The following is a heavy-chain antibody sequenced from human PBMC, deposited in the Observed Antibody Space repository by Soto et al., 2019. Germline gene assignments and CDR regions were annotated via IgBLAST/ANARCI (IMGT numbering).Heavy chain of an antibody. V-gene: IGHV3-21*01. Sequence: EVQLVESGGGLVKPGGSLRLSCAASGFTFSSYSMNWVRQAPGKGLEWVSSISSSSSYIYYADSVKGRFTISRDNAKNALYLQMNSLRAEDTAVYYCARDRYYDFWIGQPIYYYYYYMDVWGKGTTVTVSS. D-gene: IGHD3-3*01. J-gene: IGHJ6*03. CDR3: ARDRYYDFWIGQPIYYYYYYMDV. CDR1: GFTFSSYS. CDR2: ISSSSSYI.